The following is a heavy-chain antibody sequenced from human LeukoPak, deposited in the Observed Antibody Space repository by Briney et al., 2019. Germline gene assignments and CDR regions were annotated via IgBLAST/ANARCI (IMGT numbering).Heavy chain of an antibody. CDR3: ARAPRVAAAGIRYYYYYMDV. V-gene: IGHV1-8*03. CDR1: GYTFTSYD. CDR2: MNPNSGNT. J-gene: IGHJ6*03. D-gene: IGHD6-13*01. Sequence: ASVKVSCKASGYTFTSYDINWVRQATGQGLEWMGWMNPNSGNTGYAQKFQGRVTITRNTSISTAYMELSSLRSEDTAVYYCARAPRVAAAGIRYYYYYMDVWGKGTTVTISS.